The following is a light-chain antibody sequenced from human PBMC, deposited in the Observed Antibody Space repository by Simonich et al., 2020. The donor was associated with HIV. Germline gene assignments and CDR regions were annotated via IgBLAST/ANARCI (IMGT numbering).Light chain of an antibody. J-gene: IGKJ5*01. CDR3: QQYNTFPLT. V-gene: IGKV1-5*03. CDR2: QAS. Sequence: DIQMTQSPSSVFASVGDRVTITGRASQGISSWLAWYQQKPGKAPKLLINQASSLESGVPSRFSGSGSGTEFTLTVSSLQPDDFATYYCQQYNTFPLTFGQGTRLEIK. CDR1: QGISSW.